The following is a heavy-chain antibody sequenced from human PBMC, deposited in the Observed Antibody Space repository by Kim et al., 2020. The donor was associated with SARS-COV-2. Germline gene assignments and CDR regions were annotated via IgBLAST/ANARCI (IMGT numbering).Heavy chain of an antibody. D-gene: IGHD3-16*02. J-gene: IGHJ4*02. CDR2: IHYSGST. CDR3: AGWGTYRSPL. Sequence: SETLSLTCTVSGGSVSSGSYYWSWIRQPPGEGLEWIGYIHYSGSTNYNPSLKSRVTISIDTSKNQFSLKLSSVTAADTAVYYCAGWGTYRSPLWGQGALVTVSS. V-gene: IGHV4-61*01. CDR1: GGSVSSGSYY.